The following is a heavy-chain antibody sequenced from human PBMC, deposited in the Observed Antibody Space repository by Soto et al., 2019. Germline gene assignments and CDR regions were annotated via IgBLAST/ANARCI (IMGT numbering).Heavy chain of an antibody. CDR2: ISPTGDT. Sequence: QVQQQQWGARLLNPSETLSLTCAEYVRSMSGYNWSWLRRSPVRGLEWIGEISPTGDTNYGASFMSRVTVVVDTSKYELSLRLTQVTAADTATYLCGRKGVGFGFDIWGLGTMVSVSS. CDR1: VRSMSGYN. V-gene: IGHV4-34*02. D-gene: IGHD3-10*01. J-gene: IGHJ3*02. CDR3: GRKGVGFGFDI.